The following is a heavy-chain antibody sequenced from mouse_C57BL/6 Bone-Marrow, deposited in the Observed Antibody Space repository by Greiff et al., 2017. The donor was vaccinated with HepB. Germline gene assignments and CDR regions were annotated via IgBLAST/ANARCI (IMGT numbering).Heavy chain of an antibody. CDR1: GYTFTRYW. J-gene: IGHJ3*01. CDR2: IDPSDSYT. Sequence: VKLQQPGAELVMPGASVKLSCKASGYTFTRYWMHWVQQRPGQGLEWIGEIDPSDSYTNYTQKFKGKSTLAVDNSSSTAYMQLSSLTSDDSAVYYCARREGYYCGSSSAWYAYWGKGPLVTVAT. D-gene: IGHD1-1*01. V-gene: IGHV1-69*01. CDR3: ARREGYYCGSSSAWYAY.